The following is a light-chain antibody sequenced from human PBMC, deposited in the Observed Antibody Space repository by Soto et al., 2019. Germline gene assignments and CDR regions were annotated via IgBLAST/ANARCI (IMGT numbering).Light chain of an antibody. CDR2: GIS. CDR3: QHYGTSLLT. V-gene: IGKV3-20*01. J-gene: IGKJ1*01. Sequence: IVLTQSPGSLSLSPGERATLSCRASQSFRSSYLAWYQQKPGQAPRLLIYGISTMATGIPYWFSGSGSGTDFTLTISRREPEDFAVYYCQHYGTSLLTFGQGTKVEIK. CDR1: QSFRSSY.